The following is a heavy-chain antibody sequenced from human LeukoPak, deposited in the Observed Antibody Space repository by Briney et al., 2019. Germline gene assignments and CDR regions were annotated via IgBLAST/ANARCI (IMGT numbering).Heavy chain of an antibody. V-gene: IGHV3-15*01. D-gene: IGHD3-16*01. Sequence: GGCLRLSCAASGFTFTNAWMSWVRQAPGKGLEWVGRIKSKTSGGTTDYAAPVKGRFTISRDDSQNTLFLQMNSLKTEDTAVYYCTTGATYSPGAFDIWGQGTMVTVSS. CDR1: GFTFTNAW. CDR2: IKSKTSGGTT. J-gene: IGHJ3*02. CDR3: TTGATYSPGAFDI.